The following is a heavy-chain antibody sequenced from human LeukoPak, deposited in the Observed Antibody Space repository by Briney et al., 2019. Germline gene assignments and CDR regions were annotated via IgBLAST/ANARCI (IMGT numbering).Heavy chain of an antibody. Sequence: PSETLSLTCTVSGGSVSSGSYFWHWIRQPPGKGLEWIGYIYYSGSTNYNPSLKSRVTISVDTSKNQFSLKLSSVTAADTAVYYCARSTSSIYSYGYYFDYWGQGTLVTVSS. D-gene: IGHD5-18*01. CDR1: GGSVSSGSYF. CDR3: ARSTSSIYSYGYYFDY. CDR2: IYYSGST. V-gene: IGHV4-61*01. J-gene: IGHJ4*02.